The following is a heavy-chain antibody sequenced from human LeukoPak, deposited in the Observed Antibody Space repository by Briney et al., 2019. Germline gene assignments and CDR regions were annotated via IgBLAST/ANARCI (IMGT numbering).Heavy chain of an antibody. J-gene: IGHJ4*02. V-gene: IGHV3-23*01. Sequence: PGGSLRLSCAASGFTFSSYVMCWVRQAPGKGLEWVAGVSGSATKTYYADSVMGRFTISRDKSKRTLYLHMSSLRAEDTAIYYCAKDPSPSDIVVVPPPSPLGEIVSGFDYWGQGTLVTVSS. CDR2: VSGSATKT. D-gene: IGHD2-2*01. CDR3: AKDPSPSDIVVVPPPSPLGEIVSGFDY. CDR1: GFTFSSYV.